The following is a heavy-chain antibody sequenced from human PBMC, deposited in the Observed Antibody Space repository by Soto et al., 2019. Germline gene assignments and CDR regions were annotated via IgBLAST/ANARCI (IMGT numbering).Heavy chain of an antibody. CDR2: ISYDGSNK. J-gene: IGHJ4*02. Sequence: QVQLVESGGGVVQPGRSLRLSCAASGFTFSSYAMHWVRQAPGKGLEWVAVISYDGSNKYYADSVKGRFTISRDNSKNTRYLQMNSLRAEDTAVYYCARGSGYDFDYWGQGTLVTVSS. D-gene: IGHD5-12*01. CDR3: ARGSGYDFDY. V-gene: IGHV3-30-3*01. CDR1: GFTFSSYA.